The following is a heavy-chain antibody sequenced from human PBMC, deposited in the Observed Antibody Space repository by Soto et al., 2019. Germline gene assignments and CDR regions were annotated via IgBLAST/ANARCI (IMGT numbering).Heavy chain of an antibody. J-gene: IGHJ4*02. Sequence: SETLSLTCTVSGGSISSYYWSWVRQPPGKGLEWIGYIYYGGSTNYNPSLESRVTLSVDTSRKQFSLKVSSVTAADTAVYYCARANYFDSSGPFDYWGPGTLVTVSS. CDR2: IYYGGST. D-gene: IGHD3-22*01. CDR3: ARANYFDSSGPFDY. V-gene: IGHV4-59*12. CDR1: GGSISSYY.